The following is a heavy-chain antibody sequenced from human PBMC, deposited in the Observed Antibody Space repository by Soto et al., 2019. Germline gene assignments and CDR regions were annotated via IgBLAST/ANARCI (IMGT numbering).Heavy chain of an antibody. J-gene: IGHJ5*02. V-gene: IGHV3-23*01. Sequence: GGSLRLSCAASGFTFSSYAMSWVRQAPGKGLEWVSAISGSGGSTYYADSVKGRFTISRDNSKNTLYLQMNSLRAEDTAVYYCAITITRRGWFDPWGQGTLVTVSS. CDR1: GFTFSSYA. CDR3: AITITRRGWFDP. CDR2: ISGSGGST. D-gene: IGHD3-16*01.